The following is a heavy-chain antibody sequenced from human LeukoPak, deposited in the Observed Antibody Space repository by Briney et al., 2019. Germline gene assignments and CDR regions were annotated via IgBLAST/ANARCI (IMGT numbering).Heavy chain of an antibody. CDR3: ARERASMVRRVLQGNFDY. CDR1: GFIFSSNS. Sequence: QPGGSLRLSCAASGFIFSSNSMNWVRQAPGRGLEWVSYISSSSSKIYYADSVKGRFTISRDNAKNSLYLQMTSLRDEDTAVYYCARERASMVRRVLQGNFDYWGQGTLVTVSS. CDR2: ISSSSSKI. J-gene: IGHJ4*02. V-gene: IGHV3-48*02. D-gene: IGHD3-10*01.